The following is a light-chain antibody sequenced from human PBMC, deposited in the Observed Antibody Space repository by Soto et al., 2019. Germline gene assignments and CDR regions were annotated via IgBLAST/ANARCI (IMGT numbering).Light chain of an antibody. Sequence: QSALTQPPSASGSPGQSVTISCTGTSSDVGGYNYVSWYQQHPGKAPKLMIYEVNKRPSGVPDRFSGSKSGNTAFLTVSGLQADDEADYYCSSYAGSTVVFGGGTKLTVL. CDR3: SSYAGSTVV. CDR1: SSDVGGYNY. J-gene: IGLJ2*01. V-gene: IGLV2-8*01. CDR2: EVN.